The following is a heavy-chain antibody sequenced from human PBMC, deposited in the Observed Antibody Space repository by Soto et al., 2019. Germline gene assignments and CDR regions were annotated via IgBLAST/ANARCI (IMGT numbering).Heavy chain of an antibody. CDR1: GYTFTSYA. Sequence: ASVKVSCKASGYTFTSYAMHWVRQAPGQRLEWMGWINAGNGNTKYSQKFQGRVTMTTDTSTSTAYMELRSLRSDDTAVYYCARVSPHIVVVPACGGDCYSNWFDPWGQGTLVTVSS. V-gene: IGHV1-3*01. D-gene: IGHD2-21*02. CDR3: ARVSPHIVVVPACGGDCYSNWFDP. CDR2: INAGNGNT. J-gene: IGHJ5*02.